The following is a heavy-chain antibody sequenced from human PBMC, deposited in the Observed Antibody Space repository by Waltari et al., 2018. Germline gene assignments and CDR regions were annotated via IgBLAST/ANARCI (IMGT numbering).Heavy chain of an antibody. CDR3: ARERWEGDYFDY. J-gene: IGHJ4*02. V-gene: IGHV4-39*07. Sequence: QLQLQESGPGLVKPSETLSLTCTVSGGSISSSSYYWGWIRQTPGKGLEWIGSIYYSGSTYYNPSLKSRVTISVDTSKNQFSLKLSSVTAADTAVYYCARERWEGDYFDYWGQGTLVTVSS. D-gene: IGHD1-26*01. CDR1: GGSISSSSYY. CDR2: IYYSGST.